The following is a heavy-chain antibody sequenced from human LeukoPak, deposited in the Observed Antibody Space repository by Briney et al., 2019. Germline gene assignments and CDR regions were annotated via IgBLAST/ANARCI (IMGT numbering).Heavy chain of an antibody. CDR2: ISSSGSTI. J-gene: IGHJ6*03. V-gene: IGHV3-11*01. CDR1: GFTFSDYY. D-gene: IGHD6-13*01. CDR3: ARVNSSGWFIYYHYYMDV. Sequence: GGSLRLSCAASGFTFSDYYMSWIRQAPGKGLEWVSYISSSGSTIYYAGSVKGRFTISRDNAKNSLYLQMNSLRAEDTAVYYCARVNSSGWFIYYHYYMDVWGKGTTVTVSS.